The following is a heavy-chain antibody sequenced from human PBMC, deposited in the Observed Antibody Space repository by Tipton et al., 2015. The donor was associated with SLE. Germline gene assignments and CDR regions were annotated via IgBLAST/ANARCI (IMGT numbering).Heavy chain of an antibody. CDR3: ATLAAAGDFDL. CDR2: INHSGRT. D-gene: IGHD6-13*01. CDR1: GGSISSSGYY. V-gene: IGHV4-39*07. J-gene: IGHJ2*01. Sequence: TLSLTCTVSGGSISSSGYYWSWIRQPPGKGLEWIGEINHSGRTNYNPSLKSRVTISIHTSKNQFSLKLSSVTAADTAVYYCATLAAAGDFDLWGRGTLVTVSS.